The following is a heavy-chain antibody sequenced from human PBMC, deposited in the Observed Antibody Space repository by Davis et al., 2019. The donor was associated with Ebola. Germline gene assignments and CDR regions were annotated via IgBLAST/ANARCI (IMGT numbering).Heavy chain of an antibody. CDR3: ARDRLSTAAGFYDFYGMDI. V-gene: IGHV1-2*02. Sequence: ASVKVSCKASGYTFTSYDINWVRQATGQGLEWMGWINPYTGGTKYAQKFQGRVTMTRDTSVNMAYMEVSNLKSDDTAVYYCARDRLSTAAGFYDFYGMDIWGQGTTVTVSS. D-gene: IGHD6-13*01. CDR1: GYTFTSYD. CDR2: INPYTGGT. J-gene: IGHJ6*02.